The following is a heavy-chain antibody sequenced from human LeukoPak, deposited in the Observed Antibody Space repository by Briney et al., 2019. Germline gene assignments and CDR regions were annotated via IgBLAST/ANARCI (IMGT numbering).Heavy chain of an antibody. V-gene: IGHV1-69*05. D-gene: IGHD2-2*01. CDR2: IIPIFGTA. CDR1: GGTFSSYA. J-gene: IGHJ5*02. Sequence: SVKVSFKASGGTFSSYAISWVRQAPGQGLELMGGIIPIFGTANYAQKFQGRVTITTDESTSTAYMELSSLRSEDTAVYYCAKGKDFVVVPSAMPTWFDPWGQGTLVTVSS. CDR3: AKGKDFVVVPSAMPTWFDP.